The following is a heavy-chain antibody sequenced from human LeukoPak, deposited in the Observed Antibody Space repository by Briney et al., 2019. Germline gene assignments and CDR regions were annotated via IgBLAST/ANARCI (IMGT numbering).Heavy chain of an antibody. CDR3: AKKLGDGGNFYYYYYMDV. CDR1: GFTFSSHG. J-gene: IGHJ6*03. D-gene: IGHD4-23*01. CDR2: IRYDGRNE. V-gene: IGHV3-30*02. Sequence: GGSLRLSCATSGFTFSSHGMHWVRQAPGRGLEWVAFIRYDGRNEYYADSVKGRFAISRDNSRNTLYLQMNSLRAEDTAVYYCAKKLGDGGNFYYYYYMDVWGEGTTVAISS.